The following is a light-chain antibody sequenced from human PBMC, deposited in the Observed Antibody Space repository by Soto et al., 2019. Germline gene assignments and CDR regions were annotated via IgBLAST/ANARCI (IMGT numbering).Light chain of an antibody. J-gene: IGLJ3*02. CDR2: EVS. V-gene: IGLV2-14*01. CDR1: SSDVGDYNY. Sequence: QSVLTQPASVSGSPGQSITISCTGTSSDVGDYNYVSWYQQHPGKAPKLLIYEVSNRPSGVSNRFSGSKSGNTASLTISGLQAEDEADYYCSSYTSSSTWVFDGGTKVTVL. CDR3: SSYTSSSTWV.